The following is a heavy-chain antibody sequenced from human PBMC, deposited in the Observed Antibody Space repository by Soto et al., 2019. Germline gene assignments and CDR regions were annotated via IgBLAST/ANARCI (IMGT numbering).Heavy chain of an antibody. CDR3: ARDPRGGSGRYGMDV. D-gene: IGHD3-10*01. V-gene: IGHV1-69*12. CDR1: GGTFSSYA. J-gene: IGHJ6*02. Sequence: QVQLVQSGAEVKKPGSSVKVSCKASGGTFSSYAISWVRQAPGQGLEWMGGIIPIFGTANYAQKFQGRVTITADESTSTGYMELSSVRTEDTAVYYCARDPRGGSGRYGMDVWGQGTTVTVSS. CDR2: IIPIFGTA.